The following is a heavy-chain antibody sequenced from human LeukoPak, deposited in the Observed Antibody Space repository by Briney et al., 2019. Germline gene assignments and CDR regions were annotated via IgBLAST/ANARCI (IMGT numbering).Heavy chain of an antibody. CDR1: GGSFSGYY. J-gene: IGHJ3*02. D-gene: IGHD3-3*01. CDR3: ARGSLVYDFWSGYYAMNAFDI. V-gene: IGHV4-34*01. Sequence: SETLSLTCAGYGGSFSGYYWSWIRQPPGKGLEWIGEINHSGSTNYNPSLKSRVTISVDTSKNQFSLKLSSVTAADTAVYYCARGSLVYDFWSGYYAMNAFDIWGQGTMVTVSS. CDR2: INHSGST.